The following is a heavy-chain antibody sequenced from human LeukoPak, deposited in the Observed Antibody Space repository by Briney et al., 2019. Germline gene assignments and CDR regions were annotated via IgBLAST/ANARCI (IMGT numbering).Heavy chain of an antibody. Sequence: GESLKISCKDSAYSFTSHWLGWVRQMPGKDLEWMGIIYPYDSDTRYSPSFQGRVTISAAKSISTAYLQLSSLKASDTAMYYCARLGSSWYDFFDQWGQGTLVTVSS. V-gene: IGHV5-51*01. CDR3: ARLGSSWYDFFDQ. CDR2: IYPYDSDT. CDR1: AYSFTSHW. J-gene: IGHJ4*02. D-gene: IGHD6-13*01.